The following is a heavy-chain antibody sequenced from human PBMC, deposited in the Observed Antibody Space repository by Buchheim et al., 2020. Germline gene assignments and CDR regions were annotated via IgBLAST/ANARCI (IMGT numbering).Heavy chain of an antibody. CDR1: GFTFSDYY. CDR3: ARDPQYQLLLGWFDP. D-gene: IGHD2-2*01. CDR2: ISSSGSSI. Sequence: QVQLVESGGGLVKPGGSLRLSCAASGFTFSDYYMSWIRQAPGKGLEWVSYISSSGSSIYSADSVKGRFTISRDNVQTPLFPQRNGLRAEDTAVYYCARDPQYQLLLGWFDPWGQGTL. V-gene: IGHV3-11*01. J-gene: IGHJ5*02.